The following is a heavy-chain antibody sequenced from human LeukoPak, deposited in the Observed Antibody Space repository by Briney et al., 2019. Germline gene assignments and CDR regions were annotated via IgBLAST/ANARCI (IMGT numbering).Heavy chain of an antibody. CDR2: IHDGGIT. CDR3: ARTHPTGYFDY. CDR1: GGSISSYY. V-gene: IGHV3-53*01. D-gene: IGHD1-14*01. Sequence: QASETLSLTCTVSGGSISSYYWSWVRQAPGKGLECVSVIHDGGITYYADSVKGRFTISRDNSKNTVYLQMNSLRAGDTAVYYCARTHPTGYFDYWGQGTLVTVSS. J-gene: IGHJ4*02.